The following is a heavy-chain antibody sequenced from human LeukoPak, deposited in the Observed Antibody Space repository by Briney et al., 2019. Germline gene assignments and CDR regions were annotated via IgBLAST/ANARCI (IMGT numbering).Heavy chain of an antibody. J-gene: IGHJ4*02. CDR2: IRGDGSDK. CDR3: ARSTHSSGDY. D-gene: IGHD6-19*01. V-gene: IGHV3-7*01. Sequence: PGGSLRLSCAASGFTFSSYWMSWVCQAPGKGLQWVAHIRGDGSDKFYVDSVKGRFTVSRDNAENSLYLQMNSLRAEDTAVYYCARSTHSSGDYWGQGTLVTVSS. CDR1: GFTFSSYW.